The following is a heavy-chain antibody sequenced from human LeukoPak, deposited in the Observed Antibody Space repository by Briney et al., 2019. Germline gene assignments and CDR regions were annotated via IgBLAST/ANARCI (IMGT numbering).Heavy chain of an antibody. CDR3: ARGAYYYED. V-gene: IGHV3-21*01. J-gene: IGHJ4*02. D-gene: IGHD3-22*01. Sequence: GGSLRLSCAASGFTFKSYSMNWVRQAPGKGLEWVSSIDSTSSFRYYANSVKGRFSISRDNAKNSLYLQMNSLRAEDTAVYYCARGAYYYEDWGQGTLVTVSS. CDR2: IDSTSSFR. CDR1: GFTFKSYS.